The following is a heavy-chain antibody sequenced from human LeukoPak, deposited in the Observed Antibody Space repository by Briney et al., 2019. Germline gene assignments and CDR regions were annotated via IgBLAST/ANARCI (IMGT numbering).Heavy chain of an antibody. V-gene: IGHV4-39*01. D-gene: IGHD3-22*01. CDR1: GDSISTSSYY. CDR2: IYYSGST. Sequence: SETLSLTCTVSGDSISTSSYYWGWIRQPLGKGLEWIGSIYYSGSTYYNPSLKSRVTISVDTSKNQFSLNLYSVTAADTAVFYCARSYYYDYRQIDYWGQGTLVTVSS. J-gene: IGHJ4*02. CDR3: ARSYYYDYRQIDY.